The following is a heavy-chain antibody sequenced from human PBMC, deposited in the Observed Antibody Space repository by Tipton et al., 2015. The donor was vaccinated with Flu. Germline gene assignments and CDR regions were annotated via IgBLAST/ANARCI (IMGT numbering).Heavy chain of an antibody. CDR3: AIRWNIAAAGGWYFDL. Sequence: SLRLSCAASGFTFSSYAMSWVRQAPGKGLEWVSAISGSGGSTYYADSVKGRFTISRDNSKNTLYLQMNSLRAEDTAVYYCAIRWNIAAAGGWYFDLWGRGTLVTVSS. D-gene: IGHD6-13*01. J-gene: IGHJ2*01. CDR1: GFTFSSYA. CDR2: ISGSGGST. V-gene: IGHV3-23*01.